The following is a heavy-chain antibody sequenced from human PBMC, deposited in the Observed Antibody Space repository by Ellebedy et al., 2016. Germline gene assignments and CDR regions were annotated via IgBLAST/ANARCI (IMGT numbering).Heavy chain of an antibody. J-gene: IGHJ4*02. Sequence: SQTLSLTCAVYGGSFSGYYWSWIRQPPGKGLEWIGEINHSGSTNYNPSLKSRVTISVDTSKNQFSLKLSSVPAADTAVYYCAQGSWDNDYWGQGTLVTVSS. D-gene: IGHD2-15*01. CDR1: GGSFSGYY. CDR2: INHSGST. V-gene: IGHV4-34*01. CDR3: AQGSWDNDY.